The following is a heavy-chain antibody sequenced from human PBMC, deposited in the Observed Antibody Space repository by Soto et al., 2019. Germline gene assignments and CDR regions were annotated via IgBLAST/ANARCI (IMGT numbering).Heavy chain of an antibody. CDR3: ARELKDYGDYDGVR. CDR1: GGTFSSYT. D-gene: IGHD4-17*01. CDR2: IIPILGIA. Sequence: GASVKVSCKASGGTFSSYTISWVRQAPGQGLEWMGRIIPILGIANYAQKFQGRVTITADKSTSTAYMELSSLRSEDTAVYYCARELKDYGDYDGVRWGQGTLVTVSS. V-gene: IGHV1-69*04. J-gene: IGHJ4*02.